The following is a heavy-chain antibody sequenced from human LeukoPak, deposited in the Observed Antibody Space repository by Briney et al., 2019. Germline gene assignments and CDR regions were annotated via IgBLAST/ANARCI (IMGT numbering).Heavy chain of an antibody. D-gene: IGHD3-10*01. CDR3: ARPGRSGALDI. J-gene: IGHJ3*02. Sequence: PSETLSLTCTVSGDSISNYYGNWIRQPAGKGLEWIGRMYTSGSTNYNPSLRSRVTMSVDTSKNQFSLKLSSVTAADTAVYYCARPGRSGALDIWGQGTMVTASS. CDR1: GDSISNYY. V-gene: IGHV4-4*07. CDR2: MYTSGST.